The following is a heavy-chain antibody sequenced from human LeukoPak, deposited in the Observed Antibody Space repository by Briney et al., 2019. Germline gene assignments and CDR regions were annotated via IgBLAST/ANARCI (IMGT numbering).Heavy chain of an antibody. CDR3: ARDSGDDYGGDYYYYGMDV. D-gene: IGHD4-23*01. CDR2: IYSGGST. CDR1: GFTVSSNY. V-gene: IGHV3-53*04. J-gene: IGHJ6*02. Sequence: GGSLRLSCAASGFTVSSNYMSWVRQAPGKGLEWVSVIYSGGSTYYADSVKGRFTISRHNSKTTLYLQMNSLRAEDTAVYYCARDSGDDYGGDYYYYGMDVWGQGTTVTVSS.